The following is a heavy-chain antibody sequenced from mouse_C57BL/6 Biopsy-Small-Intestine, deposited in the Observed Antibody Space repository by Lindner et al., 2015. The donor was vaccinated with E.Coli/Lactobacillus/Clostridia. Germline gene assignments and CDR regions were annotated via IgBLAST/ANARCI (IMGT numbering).Heavy chain of an antibody. CDR1: GYTFTNYW. J-gene: IGHJ4*01. D-gene: IGHD2-4*01. CDR2: IYPGGGYT. Sequence: VQLQESGAELVRPGTSVKMSCKASGYTFTNYWIGWAKQRPGHGLEWIGDIYPGGGYTNYNEKFKGKATPTADKSSSTAYMQFSSLTSEDSAIYYCARERLPGDAMDYWGQGTSVTVSS. CDR3: ARERLPGDAMDY. V-gene: IGHV1-63*01.